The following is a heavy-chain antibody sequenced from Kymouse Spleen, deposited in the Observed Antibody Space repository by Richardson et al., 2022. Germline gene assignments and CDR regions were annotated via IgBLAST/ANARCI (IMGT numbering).Heavy chain of an antibody. D-gene: IGHD3-22*01. CDR1: GFTFDDYA. CDR3: AKDMIPYDSSGPHYYYYGMDV. J-gene: IGHJ6*02. Sequence: EVQLVESGGGLVQPGRSLRLSCAASGFTFDDYAMHWVRQAPGKGLEWVSGISWNSGSIGYADSVKGRFTISRDNAKNSLYLQMNSLRAEDTALYYCAKDMIPYDSSGPHYYYYGMDVWGQGTTVTVSS. V-gene: IGHV3-9*01. CDR2: ISWNSGSI.